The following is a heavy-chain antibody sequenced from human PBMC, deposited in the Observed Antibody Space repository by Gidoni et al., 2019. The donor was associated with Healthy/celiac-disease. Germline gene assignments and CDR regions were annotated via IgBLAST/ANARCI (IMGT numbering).Heavy chain of an antibody. Sequence: QVQLVQSGAEVKKPGSSVKVSCKASGGTFSSYAISWLRQAPGQGLEWMGGIIPIFGTANYAQKFQGRVTITADESTSTAYMELSSLRSEDTAVYYCARGGYDILTGYPKKIYYYYGMDVWGQGTTVTVSS. CDR3: ARGGYDILTGYPKKIYYYYGMDV. CDR1: GGTFSSYA. J-gene: IGHJ6*02. V-gene: IGHV1-69*01. D-gene: IGHD3-9*01. CDR2: IIPIFGTA.